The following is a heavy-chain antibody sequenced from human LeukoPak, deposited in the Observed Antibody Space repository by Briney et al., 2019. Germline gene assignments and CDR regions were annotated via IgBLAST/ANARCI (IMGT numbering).Heavy chain of an antibody. D-gene: IGHD6-13*01. Sequence: SVKVSCKASGGTFSSYAISWVRQAPGQGLEWMGAIIPIFGTANYAQKFQGRVTITTDESTSTAYMELSSLRSEDTAVYYCAREGRIAAASTGLDYWGQGTLVTVSS. CDR1: GGTFSSYA. CDR2: IIPIFGTA. V-gene: IGHV1-69*05. CDR3: AREGRIAAASTGLDY. J-gene: IGHJ4*02.